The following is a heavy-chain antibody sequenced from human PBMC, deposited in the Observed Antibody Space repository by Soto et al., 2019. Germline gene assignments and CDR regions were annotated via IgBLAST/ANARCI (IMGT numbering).Heavy chain of an antibody. D-gene: IGHD3-10*01. CDR2: IYWDDDK. CDR3: VHAIKGSGSYYKGYYFDY. J-gene: IGHJ4*02. V-gene: IGHV2-5*02. CDR1: GFTLNTSGVR. Sequence: QITLEESGPTLVKPTQTLTLTCTFSGFTLNTSGVRVDWIRQPPGKALEWLALIYWDDDKRYSPSLKSRLTITKDTSNTQVVLTMTTMDPVDTATYYCVHAIKGSGSYYKGYYFDYWGQGTLVTVSS.